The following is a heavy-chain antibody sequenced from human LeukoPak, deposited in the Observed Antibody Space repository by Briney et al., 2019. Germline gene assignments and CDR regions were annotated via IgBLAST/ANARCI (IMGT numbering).Heavy chain of an antibody. D-gene: IGHD5-12*01. J-gene: IGHJ4*02. CDR3: AKDRGYSGYIEFDY. CDR1: GLTFSSYA. Sequence: GGSLRLSCAASGLTFSSYAMSWVRQAPGKGLEWVSAISGSGGSTYYADSVKGRFTISRDNSKDTLYLQMNSLRAEDTAVYYCAKDRGYSGYIEFDYWGQGTLVTVSS. CDR2: ISGSGGST. V-gene: IGHV3-23*01.